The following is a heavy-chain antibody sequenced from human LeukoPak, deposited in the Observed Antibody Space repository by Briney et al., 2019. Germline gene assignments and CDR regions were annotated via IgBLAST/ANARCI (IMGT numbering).Heavy chain of an antibody. CDR1: GGSISSSSYY. D-gene: IGHD3-22*01. V-gene: IGHV4-39*07. CDR2: IYYSGST. CDR3: ARGTTKGYYYDTSGYYVK. Sequence: SETLSLTCTVSGGSISSSSYYWGWIRQPPGKGLEWIGTIYYSGSTYYNPSLKSRVTISLDTSKNQFSLNLRSVTAADTAVYYCARGTTKGYYYDTSGYYVKWGQGTLVTVSS. J-gene: IGHJ4*02.